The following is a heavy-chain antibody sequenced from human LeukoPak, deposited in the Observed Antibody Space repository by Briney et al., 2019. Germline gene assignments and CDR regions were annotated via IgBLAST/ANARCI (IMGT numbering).Heavy chain of an antibody. V-gene: IGHV1-69*13. J-gene: IGHJ5*02. CDR3: ASFSYYDFWSGYSWFDP. D-gene: IGHD3-3*01. CDR2: IIPIFGTA. Sequence: SVKVSCKVSGYTLTELSIHWVRQAPGQGLEWMGGIIPIFGTANYAQKFQGRVTITADESTSTAYMELSSLRSEDTAVYYCASFSYYDFWSGYSWFDPWGQGTLVTVSS. CDR1: GYTLTELS.